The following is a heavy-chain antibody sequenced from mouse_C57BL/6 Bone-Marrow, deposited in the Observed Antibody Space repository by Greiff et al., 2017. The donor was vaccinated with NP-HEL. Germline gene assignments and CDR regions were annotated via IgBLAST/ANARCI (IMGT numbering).Heavy chain of an antibody. CDR2: IWTGGGT. CDR3: ARWLQYFDY. V-gene: IGHV2-9-1*01. CDR1: GFSLTSYA. D-gene: IGHD2-2*01. Sequence: QVQLKESGPGLVAPSQSLSITCTVSGFSLTSYAISWVRQPPGKGLEWLGVIWTGGGTNYNSALKSRLSISTDNSKSQVFIKMTSLQTDDPAGYYCARWLQYFDYWGQGTTLTVSS. J-gene: IGHJ2*01.